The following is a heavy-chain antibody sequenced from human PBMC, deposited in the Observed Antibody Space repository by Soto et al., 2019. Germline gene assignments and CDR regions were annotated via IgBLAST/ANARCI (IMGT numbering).Heavy chain of an antibody. Sequence: PGVSLRLSCAASGFTFSNFAMSWVRQAPGKGLEWVSAISGSGGSTYYADSVKGRFTISRDTSKNTLYLQMNSPRAEDTAVYYCAKVRSVWTRAEYFQHWGQVTLVILSS. CDR1: GFTFSNFA. CDR2: ISGSGGST. V-gene: IGHV3-23*01. J-gene: IGHJ1*01. D-gene: IGHD6-19*01. CDR3: AKVRSVWTRAEYFQH.